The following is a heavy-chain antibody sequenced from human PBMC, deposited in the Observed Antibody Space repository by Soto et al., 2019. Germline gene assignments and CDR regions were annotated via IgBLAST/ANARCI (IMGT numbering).Heavy chain of an antibody. CDR2: IDPSDSYT. CDR1: GYSLSTFW. Sequence: GESLKISCKGSGYSLSTFWITWVRQMPGKGLEWMGRIDPSDSYTNYSPSFQGPVTISVDKSISTAYLQWSSLKASDTAMYFCARQGIPVAAAPRRYYGLDVRGQGTTVTVSS. D-gene: IGHD6-19*01. J-gene: IGHJ6*02. CDR3: ARQGIPVAAAPRRYYGLDV. V-gene: IGHV5-10-1*01.